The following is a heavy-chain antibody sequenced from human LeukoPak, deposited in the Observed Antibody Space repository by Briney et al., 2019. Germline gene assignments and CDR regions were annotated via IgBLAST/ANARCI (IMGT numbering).Heavy chain of an antibody. V-gene: IGHV3-48*01. Sequence: AGGSLRLSCAASGFTFSSYSMNWVRQAPGKGLEWVSYISSSSNIYYADSVKGRFTISRDNAKDSLYLQMNSLRAEDTAVYYCARERKGAFDIWGQGTMVTVSS. CDR2: ISSSSNI. CDR3: ARERKGAFDI. J-gene: IGHJ3*02. CDR1: GFTFSSYS.